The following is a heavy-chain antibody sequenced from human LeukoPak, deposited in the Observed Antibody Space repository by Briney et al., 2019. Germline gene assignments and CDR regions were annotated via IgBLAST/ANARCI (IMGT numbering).Heavy chain of an antibody. CDR1: GGFISSSHW. J-gene: IGHJ6*03. D-gene: IGHD3-10*01. V-gene: IGHV4-4*02. Sequence: SETLSLTCAVSGGFISSSHWWSWVRQPPGKGLEWIGEMFHSGSTKYNPSLKSRVTISVDKSKNQFSLNLNSVTAADTAVYYCARSFGPPLYYYYYMDVWGKGTTVTISS. CDR2: MFHSGST. CDR3: ARSFGPPLYYYYYMDV.